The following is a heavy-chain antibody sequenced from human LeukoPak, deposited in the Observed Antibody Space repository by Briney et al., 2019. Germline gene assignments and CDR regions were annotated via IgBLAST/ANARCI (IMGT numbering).Heavy chain of an antibody. D-gene: IGHD6-13*01. J-gene: IGHJ5*02. V-gene: IGHV4-34*01. CDR1: GGSFSGYY. Sequence: PSETLSLTCAVYGGSFSGYYWSWIRQPPGKGLEWIGEINHSGSTNYNPSLKSRVTISVDTSKNQFSLKLSSVTAADTAVYYCARSYGYSSSWYGSDWFDPWDQGTLVSVSS. CDR2: INHSGST. CDR3: ARSYGYSSSWYGSDWFDP.